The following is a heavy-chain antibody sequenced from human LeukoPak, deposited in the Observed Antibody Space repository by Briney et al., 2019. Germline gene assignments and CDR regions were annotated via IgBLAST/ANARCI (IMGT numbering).Heavy chain of an antibody. CDR2: INWNGAST. CDR1: GFTSDDYG. CDR3: AKDTDGAAAGTTWGH. V-gene: IGHV3-20*04. J-gene: IGHJ4*02. Sequence: GGSLRLSCEASGFTSDDYGMSWVRQAPGKGLEWVCDINWNGASTACTDSVKGCFTISRDNDKNFLYLEMNNLRAEDTALYYCAKDTDGAAAGTTWGHWGQGTLVTVSS. D-gene: IGHD6-13*01.